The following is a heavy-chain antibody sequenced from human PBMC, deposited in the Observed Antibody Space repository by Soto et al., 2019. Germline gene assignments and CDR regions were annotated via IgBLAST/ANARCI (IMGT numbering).Heavy chain of an antibody. CDR3: ATGSFTSTGGRIGYHYNAMDV. CDR2: IIPIFGPA. CDR1: GGTFSSHS. V-gene: IGHV1-69*13. D-gene: IGHD1-1*01. Sequence: SVKVSCKPSGGTFSSHSINWVRQAPGQGLEWMGGIIPIFGPANFAKKFQGRVTITADESTTTAYMELSSLTSEDTAVYYCATGSFTSTGGRIGYHYNAMDVWGQGTTVTVSS. J-gene: IGHJ6*02.